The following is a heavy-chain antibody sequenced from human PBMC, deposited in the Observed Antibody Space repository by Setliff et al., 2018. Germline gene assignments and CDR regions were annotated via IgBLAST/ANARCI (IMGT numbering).Heavy chain of an antibody. CDR1: GGSISSSSYY. J-gene: IGHJ4*02. Sequence: SETLSLTCTVSGGSISSSSYYWGWIRQPPGKGLEWIGSIYYSGSTYYNPSLKSRVTISVDTSKTQFSLKLSSVTAADTAVYYCARRSTYYNFWSGYWDYWGQGTLVTVSS. V-gene: IGHV4-39*07. CDR3: ARRSTYYNFWSGYWDY. D-gene: IGHD3-3*01. CDR2: IYYSGST.